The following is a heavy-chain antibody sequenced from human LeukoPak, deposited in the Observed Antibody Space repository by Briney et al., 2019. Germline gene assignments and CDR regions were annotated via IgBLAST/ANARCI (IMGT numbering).Heavy chain of an antibody. J-gene: IGHJ4*02. CDR2: IYYSGST. CDR1: GGSISSYY. Sequence: SETLSLTCTVSGGSISSYYWSWIRQPPGKGLEWIGYIYYSGSTNYNPSLKSRVTISEDTSKNQFSLKLSSVTAADSAVYYCALAAAGTGSFDYWGQGTLVTVSS. D-gene: IGHD6-13*01. V-gene: IGHV4-59*08. CDR3: ALAAAGTGSFDY.